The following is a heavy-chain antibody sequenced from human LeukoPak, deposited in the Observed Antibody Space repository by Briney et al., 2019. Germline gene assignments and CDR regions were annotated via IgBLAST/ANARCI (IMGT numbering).Heavy chain of an antibody. D-gene: IGHD5-24*01. CDR3: ARRPQYRNGYNYAFDY. CDR1: GYSFTSYW. V-gene: IGHV5-51*01. Sequence: GESLKISCKGSGYSFTSYWIGWVRQMPGKGLEWMGIIYPGDSDTRYSPSFQGQVTISADKSISTAYLQWSSLKASDTAMYYCARRPQYRNGYNYAFDYWGQGTLVTVSS. CDR2: IYPGDSDT. J-gene: IGHJ4*02.